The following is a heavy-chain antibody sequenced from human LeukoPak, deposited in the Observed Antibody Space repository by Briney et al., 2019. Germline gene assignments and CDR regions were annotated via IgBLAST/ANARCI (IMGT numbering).Heavy chain of an antibody. CDR2: ISSSSSYI. CDR3: ARDASSSGVAEYFQH. D-gene: IGHD6-6*01. CDR1: GFTFSSYS. Sequence: GGSLRLSCAASGFTFSSYSMNWVRQAPGKGLEWVSSISSSSSYIYYADSVKGRFTISRDNAKNSLYLQMNSLRAEDTAVYYCARDASSSGVAEYFQHWGRGTLVTVSS. V-gene: IGHV3-21*01. J-gene: IGHJ1*01.